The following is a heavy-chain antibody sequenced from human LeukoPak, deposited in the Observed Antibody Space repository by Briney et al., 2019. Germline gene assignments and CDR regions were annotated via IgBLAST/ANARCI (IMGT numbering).Heavy chain of an antibody. D-gene: IGHD7-27*01. CDR1: GYTFIGYY. CDR3: ARGPPNWGYDY. Sequence: ASVKVSCKASGYTFIGYYMHWVRQATGQRPEWMGWMSPNSGDTGYAQKFQDRVTMTRNTSISTAYMELSSLRSDDTAVYYCARGPPNWGYDYWGPGTLVTVSS. J-gene: IGHJ4*02. CDR2: MSPNSGDT. V-gene: IGHV1-8*02.